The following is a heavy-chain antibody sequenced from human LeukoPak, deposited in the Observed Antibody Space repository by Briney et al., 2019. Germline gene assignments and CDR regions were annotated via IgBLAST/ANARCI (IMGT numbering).Heavy chain of an antibody. CDR3: AKVDCGGDCYLVDY. CDR1: GFTFSDYY. V-gene: IGHV3-11*04. D-gene: IGHD2-21*02. J-gene: IGHJ4*02. CDR2: ISSSGSML. Sequence: GGSLRLSCTVSGFTFSDYYMSWVRQAPGKGLEWVSYISSSGSMLHYADSVEGRFTISRDNAKNSLYLQMSSLRAEDTAVYYCAKVDCGGDCYLVDYWGQGTLVTVSS.